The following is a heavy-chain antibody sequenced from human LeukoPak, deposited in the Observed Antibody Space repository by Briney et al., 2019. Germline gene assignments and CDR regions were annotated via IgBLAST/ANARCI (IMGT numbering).Heavy chain of an antibody. CDR1: GFTFSSYA. Sequence: GGSLRLSCAASGFTFSSYAMSWVRQAPGKGLDWFSTISGSGGSTYYADSVKGRFTISRDNSKNTLYLQMNSLGAEDTAVYYCATNAGPGPDDAFDIWGQGTMVTVSS. CDR2: ISGSGGST. V-gene: IGHV3-23*01. CDR3: ATNAGPGPDDAFDI. J-gene: IGHJ3*02.